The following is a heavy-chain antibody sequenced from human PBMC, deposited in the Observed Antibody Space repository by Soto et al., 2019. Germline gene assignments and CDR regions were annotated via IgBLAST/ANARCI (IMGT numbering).Heavy chain of an antibody. CDR3: ARDLIAAAGTWYYGMDV. CDR1: GGSISSYY. V-gene: IGHV4-59*01. J-gene: IGHJ6*02. CDR2: TYYSGST. D-gene: IGHD6-13*01. Sequence: PSETLSLTCTVSGGSISSYYWSWIRQPPGKGLEWIGYTYYSGSTNYNPSLKSRVTISVDTSKNQFSLKLSSVTAADTAVYYCARDLIAAAGTWYYGMDVRGQRTTVTVSS.